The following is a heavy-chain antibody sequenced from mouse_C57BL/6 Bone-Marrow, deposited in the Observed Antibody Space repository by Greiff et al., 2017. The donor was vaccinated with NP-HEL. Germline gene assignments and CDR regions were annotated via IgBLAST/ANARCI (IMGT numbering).Heavy chain of an antibody. D-gene: IGHD2-5*01. CDR3: ARQSAYYSNYVHY. J-gene: IGHJ2*01. CDR2: ISSGGSYT. Sequence: EVNLVESGGDLVKPGGSLKLSCAASGFTFSSYGMSWVRQTPDKRLEWVATISSGGSYTYYPDSVKGRFTISRDNAKNTLYLQRSSLKSEDTAMYDCARQSAYYSNYVHYGGQGTTLTVSS. V-gene: IGHV5-6*01. CDR1: GFTFSSYG.